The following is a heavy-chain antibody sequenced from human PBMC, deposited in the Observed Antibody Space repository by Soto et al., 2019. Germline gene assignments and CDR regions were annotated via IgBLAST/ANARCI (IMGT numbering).Heavy chain of an antibody. CDR1: GFTFSSDW. D-gene: IGHD5-12*01. CDR2: IKQDGSEK. V-gene: IGHV3-7*03. CDR3: ARENSGYDDGSGMDV. J-gene: IGHJ6*02. Sequence: PGGSLRLSCAASGFTFSSDWMSWVRQAPGKGLEWVANIKQDGSEKYYVDSVKGRFTISRDNAKNSLYLQMNSLRAEDTAVYYCARENSGYDDGSGMDVWGQGTTVTVSS.